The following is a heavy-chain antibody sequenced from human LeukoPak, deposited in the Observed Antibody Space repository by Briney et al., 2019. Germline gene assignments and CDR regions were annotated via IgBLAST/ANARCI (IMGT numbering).Heavy chain of an antibody. Sequence: GRSLRLSCAASGFTFDDYAMHWVRQAPGKGLGWVSGISWNSGSIGYADSVKGRFTISRDNAKNSLYLQMNSLRAEDTALYYCAKGVTTHYYYYGMDVWGQGTTVTVSS. D-gene: IGHD4-11*01. J-gene: IGHJ6*02. V-gene: IGHV3-9*01. CDR3: AKGVTTHYYYYGMDV. CDR2: ISWNSGSI. CDR1: GFTFDDYA.